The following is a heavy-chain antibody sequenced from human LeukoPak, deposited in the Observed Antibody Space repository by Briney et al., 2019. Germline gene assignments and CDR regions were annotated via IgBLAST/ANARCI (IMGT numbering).Heavy chain of an antibody. V-gene: IGHV3-11*04. CDR2: ITNSGSRM. D-gene: IGHD3-22*01. Sequence: PGGSLRLSCAASGFTFSDYYMSWIRQAPGKGLEWVSYITNSGSRMYYPDSVKGRFTISRDNAKKSLYLQMNSLRAEDTAVYYCTKEGGDYYDSSGYLDYWGRGTLVTVSS. CDR1: GFTFSDYY. J-gene: IGHJ4*02. CDR3: TKEGGDYYDSSGYLDY.